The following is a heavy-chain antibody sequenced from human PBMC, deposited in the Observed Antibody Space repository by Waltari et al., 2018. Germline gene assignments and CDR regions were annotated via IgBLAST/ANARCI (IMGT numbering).Heavy chain of an antibody. D-gene: IGHD2-21*01. J-gene: IGHJ6*03. Sequence: VQLVQSGAEVKKPGSSVKVSCKASGGTFSSYAISWVRQPPGQGLEWMGGIIPILGIANYAQKFQGRVTITADESTSTAYMELSSLRSEDTAVYYCASYCGRAPYYYYYMDVWGKGTTVTVSS. CDR1: GGTFSSYA. CDR3: ASYCGRAPYYYYYMDV. V-gene: IGHV1-69*04. CDR2: IIPILGIA.